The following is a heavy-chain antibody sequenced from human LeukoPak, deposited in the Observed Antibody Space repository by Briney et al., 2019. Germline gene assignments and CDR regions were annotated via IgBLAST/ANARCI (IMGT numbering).Heavy chain of an antibody. Sequence: GGSLRLSCAASGFTFSHYAMHWVRQAPGKGLEWVAVISFDGTNKFYADSVKGRFTISRDNSKNALYLQMNSLRAEDTAVYYCAREQSDITVVAQAYFQYWGQGTLVTVSS. J-gene: IGHJ1*01. CDR1: GFTFSHYA. D-gene: IGHD6-19*01. CDR2: ISFDGTNK. V-gene: IGHV3-30*03. CDR3: AREQSDITVVAQAYFQY.